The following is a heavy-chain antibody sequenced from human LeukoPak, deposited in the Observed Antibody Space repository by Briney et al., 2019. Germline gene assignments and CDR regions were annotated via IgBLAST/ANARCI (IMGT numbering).Heavy chain of an antibody. CDR1: GFTFSSYA. CDR3: AKDPDYTSGVCYTFFDY. V-gene: IGHV3-23*01. J-gene: IGHJ4*02. CDR2: ISGSGGST. D-gene: IGHD2-8*01. Sequence: GGSLRLSYAASGFTFSSYAMSWVRQAPGKGLDWVSGISGSGGSTYYADSVKGRFTISRDNSKNTLYLQMNSLRAEDTAVYYCAKDPDYTSGVCYTFFDYWGQGTLVTVSS.